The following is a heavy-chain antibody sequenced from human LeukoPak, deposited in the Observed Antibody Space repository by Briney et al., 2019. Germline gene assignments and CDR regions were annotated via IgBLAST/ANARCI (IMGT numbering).Heavy chain of an antibody. D-gene: IGHD6-6*01. CDR1: GGSFSGYY. CDR3: ARGWASIAALSLAY. V-gene: IGHV4-34*01. J-gene: IGHJ4*02. CDR2: INHSGST. Sequence: SETLSLTCAVYGGSFSGYYWSWIRQHPGKGLEWIGEINHSGSTNYNPSLKSRVTISVDTSKNQFSLKLSSVTAADTAVYYCARGWASIAALSLAYWGQGTLVTVSS.